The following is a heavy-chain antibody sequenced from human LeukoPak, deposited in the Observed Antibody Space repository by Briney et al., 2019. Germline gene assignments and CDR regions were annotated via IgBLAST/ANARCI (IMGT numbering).Heavy chain of an antibody. J-gene: IGHJ4*02. CDR1: GGSISSSSYY. CDR3: ARRGRSGYNYGALDY. CDR2: IYYSGST. D-gene: IGHD5-18*01. V-gene: IGHV4-39*01. Sequence: SETLSLTCTVSGGSISSSSYYWGWIRQPPGKGLEWIGSIYYSGSTYYNPSLKSRVTISVDTSKNQFSLKLSSVTAADTAVYYCARRGRSGYNYGALDYWGQGTLVTVSS.